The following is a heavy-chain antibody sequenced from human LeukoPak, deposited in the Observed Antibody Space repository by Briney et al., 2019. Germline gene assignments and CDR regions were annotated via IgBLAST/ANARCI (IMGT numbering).Heavy chain of an antibody. D-gene: IGHD2-21*01. V-gene: IGHV3-7*01. CDR3: ARQHDYADY. CDR1: GFTFSSYW. Sequence: GGSLRLSCAASGFTFSSYWMSWVRQAPGKGLEWVANIQQHGSEKFYVDSVKGRLTISRDDASNSLYLQMNSLRAEDTAVYYCARQHDYADYWGQGTLVTVSS. CDR2: IQQHGSEK. J-gene: IGHJ4*02.